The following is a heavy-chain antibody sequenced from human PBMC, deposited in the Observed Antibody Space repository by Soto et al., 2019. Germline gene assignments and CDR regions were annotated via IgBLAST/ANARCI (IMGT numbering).Heavy chain of an antibody. Sequence: KLSETLSLTCTVSGGSISSGGYYWSWIRQHPGKGLEWIGYIYYSGSTYYNPSLKSRVTISVDTSKNQFSLKLSSVTAADTAVYYCARRTSLGYCSGGSCYSNWFDPWGQGTLVTVSS. D-gene: IGHD2-15*01. CDR3: ARRTSLGYCSGGSCYSNWFDP. CDR2: IYYSGST. CDR1: GGSISSGGYY. V-gene: IGHV4-31*03. J-gene: IGHJ5*02.